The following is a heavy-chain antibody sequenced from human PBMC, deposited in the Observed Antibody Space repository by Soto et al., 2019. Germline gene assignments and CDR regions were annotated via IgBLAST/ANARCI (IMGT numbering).Heavy chain of an antibody. D-gene: IGHD2-21*02. Sequence: EVQLLESGGGLVQPGGSLRLSCVASGFTFSSYAMSWVRLAPGKGLEWVSAIRSSDGNTYYANSVRGRFTISRDNSKNTLYLHMNSLRAEDTAVYYCAKVLSDGLRTLEYWGHGTLVTVSS. V-gene: IGHV3-23*01. CDR2: IRSSDGNT. CDR3: AKVLSDGLRTLEY. J-gene: IGHJ4*01. CDR1: GFTFSSYA.